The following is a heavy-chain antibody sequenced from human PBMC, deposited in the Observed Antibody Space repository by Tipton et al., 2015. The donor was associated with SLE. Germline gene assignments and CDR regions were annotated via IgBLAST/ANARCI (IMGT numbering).Heavy chain of an antibody. V-gene: IGHV4-31*03. CDR1: GGSISSAGYY. Sequence: GLVKPSETLSLTCTVSGGSISSAGYYWSWIRQHPGKGLEWIGYIHYNGNTYYNPSLKSRVIISVDTSQNQFSLRLSSVTAADTAVYYCARGGSYGSGSYSHWGQGTLVTVSS. J-gene: IGHJ4*02. CDR2: IHYNGNT. D-gene: IGHD3-10*01. CDR3: ARGGSYGSGSYSH.